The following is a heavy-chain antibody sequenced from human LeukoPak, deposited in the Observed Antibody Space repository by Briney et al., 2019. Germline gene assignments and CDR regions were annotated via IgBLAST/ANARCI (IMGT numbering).Heavy chain of an antibody. CDR2: ISSSSSYI. J-gene: IGHJ4*02. CDR1: GFTFSSYS. Sequence: PGGSLRLSCAASGFTFSSYSMNWVRQAPGKGLEWVSSISSSSSYIYYADSVKGRFTISRDNAKNSLYLQMNSLRAEGTAVYYCARVHDRVATIPVDYWGQGTLVTVSS. D-gene: IGHD5-12*01. CDR3: ARVHDRVATIPVDY. V-gene: IGHV3-21*01.